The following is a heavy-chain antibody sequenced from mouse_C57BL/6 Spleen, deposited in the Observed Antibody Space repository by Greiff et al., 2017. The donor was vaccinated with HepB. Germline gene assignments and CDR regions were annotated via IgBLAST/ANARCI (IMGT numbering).Heavy chain of an antibody. CDR1: GYTFTSYW. V-gene: IGHV1-53*01. D-gene: IGHD1-1*01. J-gene: IGHJ3*01. CDR3: ARDYYGSSYEAWFAY. Sequence: QVQLQQPGTELVKPGASVKLSCKASGYTFTSYWMHWVKQRPGQGLEWIGNINPSNGGTNYNEKFKSKATLTVDKSSSTSYMQLSSLTSEDSAVYYCARDYYGSSYEAWFAYWGQGTLVTVSA. CDR2: INPSNGGT.